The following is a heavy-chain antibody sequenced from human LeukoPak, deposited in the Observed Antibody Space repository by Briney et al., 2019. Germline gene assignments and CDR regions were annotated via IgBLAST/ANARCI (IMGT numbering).Heavy chain of an antibody. D-gene: IGHD6-13*01. CDR3: ARLAGGSWPTWFGP. J-gene: IGHJ5*02. V-gene: IGHV4-4*09. CDR2: IYVSGST. CDR1: GGSISGDY. Sequence: SETLSLTCTVSGGSISGDYWAWIRQAPGKGLEWIGHIYVSGSTYYNPSLKSRVSISEDTSKNHFSLGLTSVTAADTAVYYCARLAGGSWPTWFGPWGQGILVTVSS.